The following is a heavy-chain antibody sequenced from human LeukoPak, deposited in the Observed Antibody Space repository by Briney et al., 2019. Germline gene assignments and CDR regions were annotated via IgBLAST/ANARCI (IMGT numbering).Heavy chain of an antibody. CDR1: GFTFRLYV. Sequence: GGSLRLSSVASGFTFRLYVMTWVRQAPGKGLEWVSAITGSGGGIYYADSVRGRFTISRDNSKNTLYLQMNSLRAEDTAVYYCAHPSTPDYGGLDYWGQGTLVTVSS. V-gene: IGHV3-23*01. D-gene: IGHD4-17*01. CDR3: AHPSTPDYGGLDY. CDR2: ITGSGGGI. J-gene: IGHJ4*02.